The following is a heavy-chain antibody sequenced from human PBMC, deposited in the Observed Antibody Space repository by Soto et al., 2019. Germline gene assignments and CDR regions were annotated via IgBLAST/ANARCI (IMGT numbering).Heavy chain of an antibody. CDR2: IWHDGRNK. J-gene: IGHJ5*02. Sequence: PGGSLRLSCAASGFTFSSYGMHWVRQAPGKGLEWVAVIWHDGRNKYYVDSVKGRFTISRDNSKNTLYLQMNSLRAEDTAVYYCARDLAPIGTTGWLDPWGQGTLVTVSS. CDR3: ARDLAPIGTTGWLDP. D-gene: IGHD1-7*01. CDR1: GFTFSSYG. V-gene: IGHV3-33*01.